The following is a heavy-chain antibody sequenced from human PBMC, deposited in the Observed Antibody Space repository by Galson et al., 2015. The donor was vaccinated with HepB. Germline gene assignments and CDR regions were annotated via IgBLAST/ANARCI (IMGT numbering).Heavy chain of an antibody. Sequence: SVKVSCKASGGTFSSYAISWVRQAPGQGLEWMGGIIPIFGTANYAQKFQGRVTITADESTSTAYMELSSLRSEDTAVYYCASGLELGHSEDYYYMDVWGKGTTVTVSS. V-gene: IGHV1-69*13. CDR2: IIPIFGTA. J-gene: IGHJ6*03. CDR3: ASGLELGHSEDYYYMDV. CDR1: GGTFSSYA. D-gene: IGHD1-26*01.